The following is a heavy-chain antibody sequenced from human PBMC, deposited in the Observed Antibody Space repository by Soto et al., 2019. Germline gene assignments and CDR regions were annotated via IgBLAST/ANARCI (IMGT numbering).Heavy chain of an antibody. CDR3: AKVGIVYSDAFDI. CDR2: ISGSGGGT. J-gene: IGHJ3*02. CDR1: GFTFSSYA. V-gene: IGHV3-23*01. D-gene: IGHD1-26*01. Sequence: GGSLRLSCAASGFTFSSYAMSWVRQAPGKGLEWVSAISGSGGGTYYADSVKGRFTISRDNSKNTLYLQMNSLRAEDTAVYYCAKVGIVYSDAFDIWGQGTMVTVSS.